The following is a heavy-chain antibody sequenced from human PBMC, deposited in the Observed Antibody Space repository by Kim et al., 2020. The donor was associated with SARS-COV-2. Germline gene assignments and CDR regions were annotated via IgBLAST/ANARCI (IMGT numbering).Heavy chain of an antibody. Sequence: SETLSLTCAVYGGSFSGYYWSWIRQPPGKGLEWIREINHSGSTNYNPSLKSRVTISVDTSKNQFSLKLSSVTAADTAVYYCARGWKVAGTGYYFDYWGQGTLVTVSS. D-gene: IGHD6-19*01. J-gene: IGHJ4*02. CDR2: INHSGST. CDR1: GGSFSGYY. CDR3: ARGWKVAGTGYYFDY. V-gene: IGHV4-34*01.